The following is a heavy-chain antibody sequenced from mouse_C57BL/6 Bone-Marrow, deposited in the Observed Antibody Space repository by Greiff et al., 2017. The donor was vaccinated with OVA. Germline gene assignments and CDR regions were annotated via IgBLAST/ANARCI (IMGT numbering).Heavy chain of an antibody. D-gene: IGHD2-5*01. CDR2: IRNKANNHAT. V-gene: IGHV6-6*01. Sequence: EVKVVESGGGLVQPGGSMKLSCAASGFTFSDAWMDWVRQSPEKGLEWVAEIRNKANNHATYYAESVKGRFTISRDDSKSSVYLQMNSLRAEDTGIYYCTRGYSNYWYFDVWGTGTTVTVSS. J-gene: IGHJ1*03. CDR3: TRGYSNYWYFDV. CDR1: GFTFSDAW.